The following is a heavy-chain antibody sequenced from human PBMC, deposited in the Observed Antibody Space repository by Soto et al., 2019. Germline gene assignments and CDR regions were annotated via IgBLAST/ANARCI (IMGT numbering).Heavy chain of an antibody. CDR2: IYNDGTYS. D-gene: IGHD3-10*01. CDR1: GFIFKMYW. Sequence: VGSVRLSCAASGFIFKMYWMHWVRQSPGKGLVWISRIYNDGTYSDYADSVRGRFTISRDNVNDTLYLQMNNLRAEDSGLYYCTRGPRPISTGTGAYWGQGTQVTVS. V-gene: IGHV3-74*01. CDR3: TRGPRPISTGTGAY. J-gene: IGHJ4*02.